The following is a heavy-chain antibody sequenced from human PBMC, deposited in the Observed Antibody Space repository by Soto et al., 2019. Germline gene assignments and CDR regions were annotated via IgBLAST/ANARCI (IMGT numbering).Heavy chain of an antibody. D-gene: IGHD6-13*01. J-gene: IGHJ6*02. CDR2: IYPGDSDI. V-gene: IGHV5-51*01. CDR3: ARHLGSPGYYNGMDV. Sequence: GESLKISCKGSGYRLSTYWIGWVRQMPGKGLEWMGIIYPGDSDIRYSPSFQGQVTISADKSISTAYLQWSSLKASDTAIYYCARHLGSPGYYNGMDVWGQGTTVTVSS. CDR1: GYRLSTYW.